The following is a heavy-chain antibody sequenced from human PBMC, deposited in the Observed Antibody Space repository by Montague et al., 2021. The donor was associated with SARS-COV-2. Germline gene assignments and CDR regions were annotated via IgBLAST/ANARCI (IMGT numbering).Heavy chain of an antibody. V-gene: IGHV4-34*01. CDR1: GGSFSDYY. D-gene: IGHD3-22*01. Sequence: SETLSLTCAVYGGSFSDYYWSWIRQPPGKGLEWIGEINHRGTSNYNPSLKSRVSISVDTSKNQFSLYPSSVTAADTAVYYCARGRQHFNMIVVVMTGGEYYFDYWGQGTLVTVSS. J-gene: IGHJ4*02. CDR3: ARGRQHFNMIVVVMTGGEYYFDY. CDR2: INHRGTS.